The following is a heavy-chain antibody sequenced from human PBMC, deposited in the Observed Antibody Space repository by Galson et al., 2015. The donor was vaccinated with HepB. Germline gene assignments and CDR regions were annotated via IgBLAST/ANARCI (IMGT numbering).Heavy chain of an antibody. V-gene: IGHV3-21*01. J-gene: IGHJ1*01. D-gene: IGHD6-19*01. Sequence: SLRLSCAASGFTFSSYSMNWVRQAPGKGLEWVSSISGSSSYIYYADSVKGRFTISRDNAKNSLYLQMNSLRAEDTAVYHCVRGNRQWLEGAYVQHWGQGTLVTVSS. CDR1: GFTFSSYS. CDR2: ISGSSSYI. CDR3: VRGNRQWLEGAYVQH.